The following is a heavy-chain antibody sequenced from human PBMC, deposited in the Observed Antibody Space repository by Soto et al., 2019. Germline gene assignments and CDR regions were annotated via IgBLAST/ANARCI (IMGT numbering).Heavy chain of an antibody. CDR3: ATLNLYCSGGSCANY. D-gene: IGHD2-15*01. CDR2: FDPEDGET. J-gene: IGHJ4*02. CDR1: GYTLTELS. Sequence: ASVKVSCKVSGYTLTELSMHWVRQAPGKGLEWMGGFDPEDGETIYAQKFQGRVTVTEDTSTDTAYMELSSLRSEDTAVYYCATLNLYCSGGSCANYWGQGTLVTVSS. V-gene: IGHV1-24*01.